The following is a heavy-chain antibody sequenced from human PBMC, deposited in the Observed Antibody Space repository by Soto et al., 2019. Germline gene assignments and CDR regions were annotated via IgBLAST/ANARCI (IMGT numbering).Heavy chain of an antibody. J-gene: IGHJ4*02. CDR3: ARDRPYSSSWYPEY. CDR1: GFTFSTHA. D-gene: IGHD6-13*01. Sequence: QVHLVESGGGVVRPGGSLRLSCAASGFTFSTHAMHWVRQAPGKGLEWVALISYDGTTKYYADSVKGRFTISRDNSKNTLYLQMNSLRGEDMAIYNSARDRPYSSSWYPEYWGKGTLVTVSS. V-gene: IGHV3-30-3*01. CDR2: ISYDGTTK.